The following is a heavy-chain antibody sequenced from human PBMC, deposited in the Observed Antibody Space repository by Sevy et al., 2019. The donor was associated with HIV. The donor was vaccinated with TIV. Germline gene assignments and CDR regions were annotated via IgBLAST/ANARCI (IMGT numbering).Heavy chain of an antibody. Sequence: SETLSLTCAVYGGSFSGYYWSWIRQPPGKGLEWIGEINHIGSTNYHPSLRSRVTISVDTSKNQFSLNLNSVTAADPAVYYCARGPGSSYYDSSGYYLDYWGQGTLVTVSS. CDR2: INHIGST. D-gene: IGHD3-22*01. V-gene: IGHV4-34*01. CDR1: GGSFSGYY. J-gene: IGHJ4*02. CDR3: ARGPGSSYYDSSGYYLDY.